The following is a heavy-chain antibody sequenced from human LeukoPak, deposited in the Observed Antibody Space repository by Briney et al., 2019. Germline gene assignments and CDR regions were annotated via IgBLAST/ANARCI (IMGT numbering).Heavy chain of an antibody. J-gene: IGHJ3*02. CDR3: ASSDPASGIAAAGIAFDI. D-gene: IGHD6-13*01. V-gene: IGHV1-69*05. Sequence: SVKVSCKASGGTFSTYAISWVRQAPGQGLEWMGGIIPIFGTANYAQKFQGRVTITTDESTSTAYMELSSLRSEDTAVYYCASSDPASGIAAAGIAFDIWGQGTMVTVSS. CDR2: IIPIFGTA. CDR1: GGTFSTYA.